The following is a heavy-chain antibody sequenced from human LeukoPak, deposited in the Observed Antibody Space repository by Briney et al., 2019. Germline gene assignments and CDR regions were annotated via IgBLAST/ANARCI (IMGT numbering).Heavy chain of an antibody. V-gene: IGHV4-59*12. Sequence: SETLSLTCTVSGGSISSYYWSWIRQPPGKGLEWIGYIYYSGSTNYNPSLKSRVTISVDTSKNQFSLKLSSVTAADTAVYYCAREAPRDFHYYYCYYMDVWGKGTTVTVSS. D-gene: IGHD3-10*01. J-gene: IGHJ6*03. CDR3: AREAPRDFHYYYCYYMDV. CDR1: GGSISSYY. CDR2: IYYSGST.